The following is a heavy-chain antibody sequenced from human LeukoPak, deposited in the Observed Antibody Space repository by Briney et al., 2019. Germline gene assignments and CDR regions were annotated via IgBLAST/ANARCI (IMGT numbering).Heavy chain of an antibody. CDR2: IYTGGST. CDR1: GFTVSSNY. D-gene: IGHD6-13*01. Sequence: GGSLRLSCAASGFTVSSNYMSWVRQAPGKGLEWVSVIYTGGSTYYADSVKGRFTISRDNSKNTLYLQMNSLRAEDTAVYYCVLDWTAAGNYYYYYYGMDVWGQGTTVTVSS. V-gene: IGHV3-66*01. CDR3: VLDWTAAGNYYYYYYGMDV. J-gene: IGHJ6*02.